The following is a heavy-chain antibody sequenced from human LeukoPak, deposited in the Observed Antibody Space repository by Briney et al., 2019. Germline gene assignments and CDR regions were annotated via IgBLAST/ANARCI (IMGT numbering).Heavy chain of an antibody. CDR2: ISGSGDTT. Sequence: GGSLRLSCATSGFIFSNYAVNWVRQAPGKGLEWVSIISGSGDTTYYADSVKGRFTISRDNSKNTLYLQMNSLRAEDTAVYYCAKAGHSSGWYYYYDMDVWGKRTTVTVSS. V-gene: IGHV3-23*01. CDR3: AKAGHSSGWYYYYDMDV. D-gene: IGHD6-19*01. J-gene: IGHJ6*03. CDR1: GFIFSNYA.